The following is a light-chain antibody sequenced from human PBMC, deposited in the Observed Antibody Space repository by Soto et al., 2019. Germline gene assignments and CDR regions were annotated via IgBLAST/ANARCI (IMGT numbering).Light chain of an antibody. V-gene: IGLV1-40*01. J-gene: IGLJ1*01. Sequence: QSVLTQPPSVSGAPGQRVTISCTVSSSNFGAGYDVHWYQQLPGTAPKLLIYGTTNRPSGVPDRFSGSKSGTSASLAITGLQAEDEADYYCQSYDSSLSAYVFGTGTKVTVL. CDR2: GTT. CDR1: SSNFGAGYD. CDR3: QSYDSSLSAYV.